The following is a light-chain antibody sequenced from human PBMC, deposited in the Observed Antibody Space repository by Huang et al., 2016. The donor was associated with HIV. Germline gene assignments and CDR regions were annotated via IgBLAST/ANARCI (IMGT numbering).Light chain of an antibody. CDR3: QQYGTSTST. Sequence: EIVLTQSPGTLSLSPGERATLSCRASQSVSSSHLAWYQQKAGQSPRLLIYGASSRASGTQNRFRGSGSGTDFTLTISRLDPEDVAVYYCQQYGTSTSTFGQGTRVEVK. V-gene: IGKV3-20*01. J-gene: IGKJ1*01. CDR2: GAS. CDR1: QSVSSSH.